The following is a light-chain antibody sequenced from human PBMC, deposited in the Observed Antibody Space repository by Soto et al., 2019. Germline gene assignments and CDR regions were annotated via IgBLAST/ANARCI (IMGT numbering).Light chain of an antibody. CDR1: QSLTNSF. CDR3: QQYGTSEII. CDR2: DTS. V-gene: IGKV3-20*01. J-gene: IGKJ5*01. Sequence: EFLSPQSPCTLSLSPGERATLSCRASQSLTNSFIAWYQQRPGQAPRLLIYDTSSRASGIPDRFSGSGSGTDFTLTISRLETEDFAVFYCQQYGTSEIIFGQGTRLEIK.